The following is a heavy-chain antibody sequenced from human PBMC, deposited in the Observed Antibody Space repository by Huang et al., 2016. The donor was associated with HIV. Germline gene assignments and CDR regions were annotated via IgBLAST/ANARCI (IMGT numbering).Heavy chain of an antibody. Sequence: QVRLVESGGGVVQPGGSLTLSCEASGFNFSPFGMHWVRQVTGKGLEWVAHIRFDGNKKVYEESLKGRFTIFRENSKNTVYLEMNSLTGEDTAMYFCAKGGAGYHNGPEYWGQGTQVIVS. CDR1: GFNFSPFG. CDR3: AKGGAGYHNGPEY. V-gene: IGHV3-30*02. CDR2: IRFDGNKK. D-gene: IGHD2-8*01. J-gene: IGHJ4*02.